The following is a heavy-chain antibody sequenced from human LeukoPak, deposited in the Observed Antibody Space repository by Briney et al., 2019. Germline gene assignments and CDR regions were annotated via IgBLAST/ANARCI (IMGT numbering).Heavy chain of an antibody. CDR3: ALNYGANLRPPFDA. V-gene: IGHV3-30-3*01. J-gene: IGHJ4*02. CDR1: GFTFSTLS. D-gene: IGHD4/OR15-4a*01. Sequence: GGSLRLSCAASGFTFSTLSMYWVRQAPGKGLEWVALISYSGSEKYYADSVEGRFTISRDNSRNTLFLEMSSLRAEDTAIYYCALNYGANLRPPFDAWGPGTLVTVSS. CDR2: ISYSGSEK.